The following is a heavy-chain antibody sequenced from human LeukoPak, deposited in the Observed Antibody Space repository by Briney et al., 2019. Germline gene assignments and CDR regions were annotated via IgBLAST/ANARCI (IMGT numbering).Heavy chain of an antibody. CDR2: IYYSGSP. D-gene: IGHD1-26*01. V-gene: IGHV4-59*01. Sequence: PSETLSLTCTISTGSISSLYWGWIRQPPGKGLEWIGHIYYSGSPNYNPSLQSRVTISLDTSRNQFSLKLYSVPAPAPAVYYCARYSASHVTFDYWGQGTLVTVSS. J-gene: IGHJ4*02. CDR1: TGSISSLY. CDR3: ARYSASHVTFDY.